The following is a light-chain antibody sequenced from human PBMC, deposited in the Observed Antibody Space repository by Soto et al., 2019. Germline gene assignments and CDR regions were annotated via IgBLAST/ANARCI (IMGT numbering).Light chain of an antibody. CDR2: KAS. CDR3: QHYNSYSEA. Sequence: DIQMTQSPSTLSGSVGGRVTITCRASQTISSWLAWYQQKPGKAPKLLIHKASTLKSGVPSRFSGSGSGTEFTLTISSLQPDDFATYYCQHYNSYSEAFGQGTKVDI. CDR1: QTISSW. J-gene: IGKJ1*01. V-gene: IGKV1-5*03.